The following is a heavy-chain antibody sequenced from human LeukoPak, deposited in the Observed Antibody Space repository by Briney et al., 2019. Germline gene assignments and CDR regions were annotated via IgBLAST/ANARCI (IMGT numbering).Heavy chain of an antibody. D-gene: IGHD6-13*01. CDR1: GYTFTSYW. Sequence: GESLKISCKGSGYTFTSYWIGWVRQMPGRGLEWMGIIYPDDSDTRYSPSFQGQVTISADKSISIAYLQWSSLQASDTAIYYCARQDGLSAPGFDYWGQGTVLTVSS. CDR2: IYPDDSDT. J-gene: IGHJ4*02. V-gene: IGHV5-51*01. CDR3: ARQDGLSAPGFDY.